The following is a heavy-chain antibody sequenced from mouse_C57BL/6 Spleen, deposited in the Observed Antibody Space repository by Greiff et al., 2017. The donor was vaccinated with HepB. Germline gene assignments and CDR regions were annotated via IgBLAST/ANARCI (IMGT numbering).Heavy chain of an antibody. D-gene: IGHD4-1*01. Sequence: VKLQQSGAELVKPGASVKISCKASGYAFSSYWTNWVKQRPGKGLEWIGQIYPGDGDTNYNGKFKGKATLTADKSSSTAYMQLSSLTSEDSAVYFCARSVLGGYAMDYWGQGTSVTVSS. J-gene: IGHJ4*01. V-gene: IGHV1-80*01. CDR3: ARSVLGGYAMDY. CDR2: IYPGDGDT. CDR1: GYAFSSYW.